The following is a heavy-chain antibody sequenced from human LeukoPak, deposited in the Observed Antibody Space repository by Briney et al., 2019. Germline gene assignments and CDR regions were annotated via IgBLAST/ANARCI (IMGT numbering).Heavy chain of an antibody. Sequence: ASVKVSCKASGGTFSSYAISWVRQAPGQGLEWMGGIIPIFGTANYAQKFQGRVTITADKSTSTAYMELSSLRSEDTAVYYCASRYNWNYPGHFDYWGQGTLVTVSS. CDR1: GGTFSSYA. J-gene: IGHJ4*02. CDR2: IIPIFGTA. D-gene: IGHD1-7*01. CDR3: ASRYNWNYPGHFDY. V-gene: IGHV1-69*06.